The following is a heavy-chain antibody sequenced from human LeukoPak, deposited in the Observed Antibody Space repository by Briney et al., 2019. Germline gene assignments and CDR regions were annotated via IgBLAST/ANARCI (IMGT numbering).Heavy chain of an antibody. Sequence: ASVKVSCKTSGYSFTDYYMHWVRQAPGQGLEWMGWIHPNTGGTNYAQNFQGRLTMTRDTSISTGYMELSRLRSDDTAVYYCETRDVVTAERVDWGRGTLVTVSS. CDR1: GYSFTDYY. J-gene: IGHJ4*02. V-gene: IGHV1-2*02. CDR3: ETRDVVTAERVD. D-gene: IGHD2-21*02. CDR2: IHPNTGGT.